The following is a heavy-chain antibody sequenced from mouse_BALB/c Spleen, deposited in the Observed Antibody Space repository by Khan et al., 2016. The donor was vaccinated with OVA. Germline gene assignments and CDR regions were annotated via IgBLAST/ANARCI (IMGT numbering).Heavy chain of an antibody. J-gene: IGHJ3*01. D-gene: IGHD2-2*01. Sequence: EVELVESGGGLVQPGGSLKLSCATSGFTFSDYYMYWVRQTPEKRLEWVAYISNRGTTTYYPDTLRGRFTISRDNAKNTLFLQLSRLKSEDTAIYYCAREGDHGCLAYWGQGTLVTVSA. CDR1: GFTFSDYY. V-gene: IGHV5-12*02. CDR3: AREGDHGCLAY. CDR2: ISNRGTTT.